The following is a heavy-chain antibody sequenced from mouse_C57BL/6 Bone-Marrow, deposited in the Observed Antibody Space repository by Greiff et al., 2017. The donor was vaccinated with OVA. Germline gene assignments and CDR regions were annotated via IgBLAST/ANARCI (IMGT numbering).Heavy chain of an antibody. Sequence: VKLQESGPGLVAPSPSLSISCTASGFALTSYGVDWVRQSPGKGLEWLGVIWGGGGTTYNSALKSSLSISKDNSKSQVFLKMNSLQTDDTTMYYSAVGNSYGSSYEDWYFDDWGTGTTVTVSS. CDR2: IWGGGGT. CDR1: GFALTSYG. J-gene: IGHJ1*03. CDR3: AVGNSYGSSYEDWYFDD. D-gene: IGHD1-1*01. V-gene: IGHV2-6*01.